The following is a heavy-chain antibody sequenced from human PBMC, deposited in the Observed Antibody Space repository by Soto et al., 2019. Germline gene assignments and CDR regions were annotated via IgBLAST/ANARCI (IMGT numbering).Heavy chain of an antibody. Sequence: QVQLQESGPGLVKPSQTLSLTCTVSGGSISSGYYFCTWIRQLPGKGLEWIGYISYSGSTQYNPSRNSRVTLAVHTSENQFSLKLGSVTAADRAVYCCARVSDWPRGYFESWGQGALVTVSS. CDR2: ISYSGST. D-gene: IGHD2-21*01. CDR1: GGSISSGYYF. J-gene: IGHJ4*02. V-gene: IGHV4-31*03. CDR3: ARVSDWPRGYFES.